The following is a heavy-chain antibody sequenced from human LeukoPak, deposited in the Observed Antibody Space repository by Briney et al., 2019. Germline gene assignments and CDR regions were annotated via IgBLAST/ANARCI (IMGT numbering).Heavy chain of an antibody. CDR3: ASQRGDFWSGYSYNWFDP. CDR2: IYHSGSI. D-gene: IGHD3-3*01. Sequence: SETLSLTCAVSGYSISSGYYWGWIRQPPGKGLEWIGSIYHSGSIYYNPSLKSRVTISVDTSKNQFSLKLSSVTAADTAVYYCASQRGDFWSGYSYNWFDPWGQGTLVTVSS. CDR1: GYSISSGYY. V-gene: IGHV4-38-2*01. J-gene: IGHJ5*02.